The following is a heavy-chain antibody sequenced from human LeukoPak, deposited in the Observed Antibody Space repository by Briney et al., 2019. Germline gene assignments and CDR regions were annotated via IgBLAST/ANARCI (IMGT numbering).Heavy chain of an antibody. CDR3: ARGPRDEYGGNSGFDY. Sequence: SETLSLTCAVYGGSFSGYYWSWIRQPPGKGLEWIGEINHSGSTNYNPSLKSRVTISVDTSKNQFSLKLSSVTAADTAVYYCARGPRDEYGGNSGFDYWGQGTLVTVSS. CDR2: INHSGST. J-gene: IGHJ4*02. V-gene: IGHV4-34*01. D-gene: IGHD4-23*01. CDR1: GGSFSGYY.